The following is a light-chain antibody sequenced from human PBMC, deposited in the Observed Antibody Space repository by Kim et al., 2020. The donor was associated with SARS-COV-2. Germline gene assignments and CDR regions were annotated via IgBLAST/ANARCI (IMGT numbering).Light chain of an antibody. J-gene: IGKJ1*01. CDR2: DAT. CDR1: QTINNR. CDR3: QQSNDWPPLT. V-gene: IGKV3-15*01. Sequence: APGERDTLTCRTSQTINNRLGWYQQKPGQPPRRLIYDATTRATGVPARFVGSGSETDFTLTISSLQSEDFAVYYCQQSNDWPPLTFGQGTKVDIK.